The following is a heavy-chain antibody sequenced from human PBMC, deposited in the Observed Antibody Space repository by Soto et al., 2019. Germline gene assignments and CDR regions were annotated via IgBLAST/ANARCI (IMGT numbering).Heavy chain of an antibody. CDR2: ISSSSSYI. CDR3: SRGRCSCTSCYDFGV. CDR1: GFSFSSYS. D-gene: IGHD2-2*01. J-gene: IGHJ4*02. Sequence: EVQLVESGGGLVKPGGSLRLSCAASGFSFSSYSMNWVRQAPGKGLEWVSSISSSSSYIYHADSVKGRFTISRDNAKNSLYPQMDSLRAEDTDVYYCSRGRCSCTSCYDFGVGGQGTLVTVSS. V-gene: IGHV3-21*01.